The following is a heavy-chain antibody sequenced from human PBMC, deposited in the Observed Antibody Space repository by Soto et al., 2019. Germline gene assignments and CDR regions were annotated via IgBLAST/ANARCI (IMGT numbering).Heavy chain of an antibody. D-gene: IGHD4-17*01. J-gene: IGHJ6*04. Sequence: QVQLQESGPGLVKPSQTLSLTCTVSGGSISSGGYYWSWIRQHPGKGLEWIGYIYYSGSTYYNPSTKSRFTLSVDASKNQFCLKLSAVTAADSAVYYCARDLVHDYRETKYYYFCMYVWGKGTTVTVSS. CDR1: GGSISSGGYY. V-gene: IGHV4-31*03. CDR3: ARDLVHDYRETKYYYFCMYV. CDR2: IYYSGST.